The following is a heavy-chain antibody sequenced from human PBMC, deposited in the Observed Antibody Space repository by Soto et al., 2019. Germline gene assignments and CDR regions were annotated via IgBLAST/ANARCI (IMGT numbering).Heavy chain of an antibody. V-gene: IGHV2-26*01. CDR3: ARLLIAAAGTGVRVSYWYFDL. CDR1: GFSLSNARMG. Sequence: QVTLKESGPVLVKPTETLTLTCTVSGFSLSNARMGVSWIRQPPGKALEWLAHIFSNDEKSYSTSLKSRLTISKDTSKSQVVLTMTNMDPVDTATYYCARLLIAAAGTGVRVSYWYFDLWGRGTLVTVSS. J-gene: IGHJ2*01. D-gene: IGHD6-13*01. CDR2: IFSNDEK.